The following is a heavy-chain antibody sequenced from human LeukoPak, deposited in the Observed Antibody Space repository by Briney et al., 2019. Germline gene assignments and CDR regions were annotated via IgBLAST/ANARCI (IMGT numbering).Heavy chain of an antibody. J-gene: IGHJ4*02. CDR2: INTKTGNP. D-gene: IGHD6-19*01. CDR1: GYTFTSHA. CDR3: AKGGWVAVTGMDS. V-gene: IGHV7-4-1*02. Sequence: ASVKVSCKASGYTFTSHATNWVRQAPGQGPEWMGYINTKTGNPTYAQGFTGRFVFSLDTSVSTAHLQISSLKPEDTGVYYCAKGGWVAVTGMDSWGQGTLVTVSS.